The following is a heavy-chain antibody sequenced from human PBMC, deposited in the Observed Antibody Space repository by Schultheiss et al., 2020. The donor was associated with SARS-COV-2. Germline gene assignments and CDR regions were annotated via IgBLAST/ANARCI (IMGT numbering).Heavy chain of an antibody. CDR1: GGSISSSSYY. Sequence: SETLSLTCTVSGGSISSSSYYWGWIRQPPGKGLEWIGSIYYSGSTYYNPSLKSRVNISVDTSKNQFSLKLSAVTAADTAVYYCARSPNLEWLASSYFDYWVQGTLVTVAS. V-gene: IGHV4-39*01. CDR2: IYYSGST. J-gene: IGHJ4*02. CDR3: ARSPNLEWLASSYFDY. D-gene: IGHD3-3*01.